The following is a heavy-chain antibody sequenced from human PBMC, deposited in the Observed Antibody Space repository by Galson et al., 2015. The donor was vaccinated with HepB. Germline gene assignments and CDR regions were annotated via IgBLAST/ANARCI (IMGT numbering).Heavy chain of an antibody. CDR1: GFPFSSHA. J-gene: IGHJ4*02. CDR2: ISYDGNNE. V-gene: IGHV3-30-3*01. Sequence: SLRLSCAVSGFPFSSHAMHWVRQAPGKGLEWVTVISYDGNNEYYADSVQGRFTISRDNFKNTLYLQMNSLSAEDTAVYYCARGRLILRYLADSWGQGTLVTVSS. D-gene: IGHD3-9*01. CDR3: ARGRLILRYLADS.